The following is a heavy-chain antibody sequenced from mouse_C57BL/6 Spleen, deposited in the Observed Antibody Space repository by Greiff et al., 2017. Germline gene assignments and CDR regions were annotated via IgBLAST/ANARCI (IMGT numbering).Heavy chain of an antibody. J-gene: IGHJ4*01. CDR2: INYDGSST. Sequence: EVHLVESEGGLVQPGSSMKLSCTASGFTFSDYYMAWVRQVPEKGLEWVANINYDGSSTYYLDSLKSRFIISRDNAKIILYLQMCSLKSEDTATYYCARSSPYDHYAMDYWGQGTSVTVSS. CDR3: ARSSPYDHYAMDY. CDR1: GFTFSDYY. V-gene: IGHV5-16*01. D-gene: IGHD2-3*01.